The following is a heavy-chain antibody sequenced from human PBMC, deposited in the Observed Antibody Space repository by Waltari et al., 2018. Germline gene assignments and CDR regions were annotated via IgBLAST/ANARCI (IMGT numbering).Heavy chain of an antibody. Sequence: EVQVVESGGGLVQPGGSLRLSCSASGFTFSTYVMHWVRQAPGKGLENVSGMTSNGGRIYDADSVKGRFTISRDNSKNTLYLQMSSLRTEDTAVYYCVGSGFLQHWGQGTLVTVSS. CDR3: VGSGFLQH. CDR2: MTSNGGRI. D-gene: IGHD6-25*01. CDR1: GFTFSTYV. J-gene: IGHJ1*01. V-gene: IGHV3-64D*06.